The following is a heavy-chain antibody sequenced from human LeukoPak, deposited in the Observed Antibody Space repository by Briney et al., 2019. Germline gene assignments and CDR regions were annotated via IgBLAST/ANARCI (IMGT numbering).Heavy chain of an antibody. Sequence: SETLSLTCTVSGGSISSSSYYWSWIRQPAGKGLEWIGRIYTSGSTNYNPSLKSRVTMSVDTSKNQFSLKLSSVTAADTAVYYCASGAYDSSGYYLLDYWGQGTLVTVSS. J-gene: IGHJ4*02. CDR3: ASGAYDSSGYYLLDY. CDR2: IYTSGST. V-gene: IGHV4-61*02. CDR1: GGSISSSSYY. D-gene: IGHD3-22*01.